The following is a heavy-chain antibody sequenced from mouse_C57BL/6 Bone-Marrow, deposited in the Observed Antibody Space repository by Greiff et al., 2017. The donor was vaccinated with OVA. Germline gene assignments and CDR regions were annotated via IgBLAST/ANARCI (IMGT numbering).Heavy chain of an antibody. J-gene: IGHJ4*01. CDR2: ISSGGSYT. Sequence: EVHLVESGGDLVKPGGSLKLSCAASGFTFSSYGMSWVRQTPDKRLEWVATISSGGSYTYYPDSVKGRFTISRDNAKNTLYLQMSSLKSEDTAMYYCARGFYAIDYWGQGTAVTVSS. CDR3: ARGFYAIDY. CDR1: GFTFSSYG. V-gene: IGHV5-6*01.